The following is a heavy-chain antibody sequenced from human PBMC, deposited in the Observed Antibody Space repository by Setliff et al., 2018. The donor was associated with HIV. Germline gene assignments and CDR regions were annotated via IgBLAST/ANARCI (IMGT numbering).Heavy chain of an antibody. CDR3: AKGRYSSGANYYYYYMDV. V-gene: IGHV3-7*03. CDR1: GFTFSIYG. CDR2: INRDGTEK. J-gene: IGHJ6*03. Sequence: PGGSLRLSCEVSGFTFSIYGMHWVRQAPGKGLEWVAQINRDGTEKYYVDSVKGRFTISRDNAKNSLYLQMNSLRAEDTAVYYCAKGRYSSGANYYYYYMDVWGKGTTVTVSS. D-gene: IGHD6-19*01.